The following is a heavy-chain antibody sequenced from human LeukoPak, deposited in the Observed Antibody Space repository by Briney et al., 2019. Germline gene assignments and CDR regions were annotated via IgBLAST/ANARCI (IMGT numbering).Heavy chain of an antibody. CDR1: GGSFSDYY. CDR3: APRGDIEHSYGYGKWFDP. J-gene: IGHJ5*02. Sequence: SETLSLTCAVYGGSFSDYYWSWIRQPPGKGLEWIGEINHSGSTNYNASLKSRVSISVDTSKSQFSLRLSSVTAADTAVYYCAPRGDIEHSYGYGKWFDPWGQGTRVTVSS. D-gene: IGHD5-18*01. CDR2: INHSGST. V-gene: IGHV4-34*01.